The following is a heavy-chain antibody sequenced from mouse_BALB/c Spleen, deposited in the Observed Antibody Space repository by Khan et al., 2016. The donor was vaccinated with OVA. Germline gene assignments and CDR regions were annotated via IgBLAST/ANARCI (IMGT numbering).Heavy chain of an antibody. CDR2: IRKKASGYTT. D-gene: IGHD1-2*01. Sequence: EVELVESGGGLVQPGGSLRLSCATSGFTFTDYYMSWVRQPPGKALEWLGFIRKKASGYTTEYSAFVKGRFTISRDNSQSILYLQMNTLRAEDSATYYCARVDYGYGFAYWGQGTLVTVSA. CDR1: GFTFTDYY. J-gene: IGHJ3*01. V-gene: IGHV7-3*02. CDR3: ARVDYGYGFAY.